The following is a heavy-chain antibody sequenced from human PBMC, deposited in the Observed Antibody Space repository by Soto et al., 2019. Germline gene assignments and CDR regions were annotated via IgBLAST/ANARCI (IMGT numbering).Heavy chain of an antibody. V-gene: IGHV3-33*01. D-gene: IGHD3-16*01. Sequence: VGSLRLSCAASGFTFSSYGMHWVRQAPGKGLEWVAVIWYDGSNKYYADSVKGRFTISRDNSKNTLYLQMNSLRAEDTAVYYCARDRGGYDPGGMDVWGQGTTVTVSS. CDR1: GFTFSSYG. CDR2: IWYDGSNK. CDR3: ARDRGGYDPGGMDV. J-gene: IGHJ6*02.